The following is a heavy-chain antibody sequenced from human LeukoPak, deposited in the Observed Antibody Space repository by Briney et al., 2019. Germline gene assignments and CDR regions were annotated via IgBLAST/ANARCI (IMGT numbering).Heavy chain of an antibody. CDR3: ARDLRNTNYNRFDP. Sequence: GGSLRLSCAASGFTFSSYSMNWVRQAPGKGLEWVSSISTSSSYIYYADSVKGRFTISRDNAKNSLYLQMNTLRAEDTAVYYCARDLRNTNYNRFDPWGQGTLVTVSS. J-gene: IGHJ5*02. V-gene: IGHV3-21*01. CDR1: GFTFSSYS. D-gene: IGHD2-8*01. CDR2: ISTSSSYI.